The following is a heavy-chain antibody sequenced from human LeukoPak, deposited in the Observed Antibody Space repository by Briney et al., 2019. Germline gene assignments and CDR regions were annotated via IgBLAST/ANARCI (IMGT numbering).Heavy chain of an antibody. D-gene: IGHD3-22*01. CDR3: ARGFYDSSGYYYDAFDI. J-gene: IGHJ3*02. Sequence: SETLSLTCAVYGGSFSGYYWSWIRQPPGKGLEWIGEINHSGSTNYNPSLKSRVTISVDTSKNQFSLKLSSVTAADTAVYYCARGFYDSSGYYYDAFDIWGQGTMVTVPS. CDR1: GGSFSGYY. V-gene: IGHV4-34*01. CDR2: INHSGST.